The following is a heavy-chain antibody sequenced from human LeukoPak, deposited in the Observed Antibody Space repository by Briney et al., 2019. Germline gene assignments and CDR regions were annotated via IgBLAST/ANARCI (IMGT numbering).Heavy chain of an antibody. CDR1: GGSISSGSYY. V-gene: IGHV4-61*02. CDR2: IYTSGST. Sequence: SETLSLTCTVSGGSISSGSYYWSWIRQPAGKGLEWIGRIYTSGSTNYNPSLKSRVTISVDTSKNQFSLKLSSVTAADTAVYYCARGVGDYYDSSGYYTPARFDYWGQGTLVTVSS. CDR3: ARGVGDYYDSSGYYTPARFDY. J-gene: IGHJ4*02. D-gene: IGHD3-22*01.